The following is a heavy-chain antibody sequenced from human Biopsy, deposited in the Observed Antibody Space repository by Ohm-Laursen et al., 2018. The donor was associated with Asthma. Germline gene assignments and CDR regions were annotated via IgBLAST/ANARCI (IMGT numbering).Heavy chain of an antibody. CDR1: GNTFIGCH. J-gene: IGHJ5*02. V-gene: IGHV1-2*06. CDR2: INPNSGGT. D-gene: IGHD6-13*01. CDR3: ARGQKSAGDRWFDP. Sequence: ASVKVSCKASGNTFIGCHIHWMRQAPGQGLEWMGRINPNSGGTNYAQKFQGRVTMTRDTSISTAYMEVSRLRSDDTAMYYCARGQKSAGDRWFDPWGQGTLVTVSS.